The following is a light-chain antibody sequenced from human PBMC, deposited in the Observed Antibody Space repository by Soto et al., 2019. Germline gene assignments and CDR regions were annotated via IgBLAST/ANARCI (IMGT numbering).Light chain of an antibody. CDR1: QSVLWRSSNKNY. CDR3: QQYYGAWT. Sequence: DIVMTQFPDSVAVSLGERATINCKSRQSVLWRSSNKNYLAWSQQKPGQPPKLLIYWASTRESGVPDRFSGSGAGTDFTHTTSSLQAEDVAIYYCQQYYGAWTFGQGTKVEI. CDR2: WAS. J-gene: IGKJ1*01. V-gene: IGKV4-1*01.